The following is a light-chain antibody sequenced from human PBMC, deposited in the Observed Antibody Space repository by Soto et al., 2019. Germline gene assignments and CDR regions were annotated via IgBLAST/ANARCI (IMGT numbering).Light chain of an antibody. J-gene: IGKJ1*01. CDR2: GAS. CDR3: QQYGSSPWT. CDR1: QSVSSSY. Sequence: EIVLTQSPGTLSLSPGERATLSCRASQSVSSSYLAWYQQKPGQAPRLLMYGASSRATGIPDRFSGSGSGTDFTLTIRRMEPEDFAVYYYQQYGSSPWTFGQGTKVEIK. V-gene: IGKV3-20*01.